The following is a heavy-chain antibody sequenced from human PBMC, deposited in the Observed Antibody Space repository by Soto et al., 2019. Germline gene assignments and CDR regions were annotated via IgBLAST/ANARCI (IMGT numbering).Heavy chain of an antibody. CDR1: GFTFSIYA. J-gene: IGHJ4*02. V-gene: IGHV3-23*01. Sequence: EVQLLESGGGLVQPGGSLRLSCAAAGFTFSIYAMSWVRQAPGKGLEWVSAISGSGGSTYYADSVKGRFTISRDNSKNTMYLQMNSLRADDTAVYYCAKATRGGAATFTRDYWGQGTLVTVSS. CDR3: AKATRGGAATFTRDY. CDR2: ISGSGGST. D-gene: IGHD6-13*01.